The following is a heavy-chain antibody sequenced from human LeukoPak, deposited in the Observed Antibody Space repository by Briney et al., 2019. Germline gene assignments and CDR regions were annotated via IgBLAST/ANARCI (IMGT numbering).Heavy chain of an antibody. Sequence: PGRSLRLSCAASGFSFSNYVMHWVRQAPGKGLEWVAVISYDGSNIYYVDSVKGRFTISRDNSKNTLYLQMNSLRVEDTAVYYCARDGHGITIYGYFPHWGQGTLVTVSS. D-gene: IGHD3-9*01. J-gene: IGHJ1*01. V-gene: IGHV3-30-3*01. CDR1: GFSFSNYV. CDR2: ISYDGSNI. CDR3: ARDGHGITIYGYFPH.